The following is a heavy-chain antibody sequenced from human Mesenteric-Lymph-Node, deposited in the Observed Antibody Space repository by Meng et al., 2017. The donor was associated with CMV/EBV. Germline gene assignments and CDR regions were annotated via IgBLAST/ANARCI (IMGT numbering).Heavy chain of an antibody. CDR1: FSGYY. CDR3: ARGNYGSGSYYFPFDY. CDR2: INWNGGST. D-gene: IGHD3-10*01. J-gene: IGHJ4*02. Sequence: FSGYYWSWVRQAPGKGLEWVSGINWNGGSTGYADSVKGRFTISRDNAKNSLYLQMNSLRAEDTALYHCARGNYGSGSYYFPFDYWGQGTLVTVSS. V-gene: IGHV3-20*01.